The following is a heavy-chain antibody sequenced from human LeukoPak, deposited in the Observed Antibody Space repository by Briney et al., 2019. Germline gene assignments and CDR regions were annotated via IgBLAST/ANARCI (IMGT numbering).Heavy chain of an antibody. Sequence: ASVKVSCKASGYTFTSYYMHWVRQAPGQGLEWMGIINPSGGSTSYARKFQGRVTMTRDTSTSTVYMELSSLRSEDTAVYYCARTHTLWFGELFTTLDYYYYYGMDVWGQGTTVTVSS. D-gene: IGHD3-10*01. CDR2: INPSGGST. V-gene: IGHV1-46*01. J-gene: IGHJ6*02. CDR3: ARTHTLWFGELFTTLDYYYYYGMDV. CDR1: GYTFTSYY.